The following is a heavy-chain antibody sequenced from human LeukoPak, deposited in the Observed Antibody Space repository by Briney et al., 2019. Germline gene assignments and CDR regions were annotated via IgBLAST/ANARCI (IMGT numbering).Heavy chain of an antibody. D-gene: IGHD2-15*01. V-gene: IGHV3-21*01. CDR2: ISSSSSYI. CDR3: ARDPTPRYCSGGSCYTHYGMDV. Sequence: GGSLRHSCAASGFTFSSYTMNWVRQAPGKGLEWVSSISSSSSYIYYADSVKGRLTISRDNAKNSLYLQMNSLRAEDTAVYYCARDPTPRYCSGGSCYTHYGMDVWGQGTTVTVSS. J-gene: IGHJ6*02. CDR1: GFTFSSYT.